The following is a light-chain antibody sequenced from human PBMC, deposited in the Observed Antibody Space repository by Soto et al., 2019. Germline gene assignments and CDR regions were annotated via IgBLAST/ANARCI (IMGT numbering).Light chain of an antibody. CDR2: DVT. Sequence: QSVLTQPRSVSGSPGQSVTISCTGTSTDVGVYNYVSWYQHPPGKAPKLMIYDVTKRPSGVPDRFSGSKSGNTASLTISGLQAEDEAFYYCCSYAGSDTYVVFGGGTKLTVL. CDR1: STDVGVYNY. V-gene: IGLV2-11*01. J-gene: IGLJ2*01. CDR3: CSYAGSDTYVV.